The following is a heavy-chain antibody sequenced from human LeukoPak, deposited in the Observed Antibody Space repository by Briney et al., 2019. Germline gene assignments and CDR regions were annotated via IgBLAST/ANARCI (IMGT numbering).Heavy chain of an antibody. Sequence: PSETLSLTCTVSGGSISSSSYYWGWIRQPPGKGLEWIGSIYYSGSTYYNPSLKSRVTISVDTSKNQFSLKLSSVAAADTAVYYCARTLGNPGFYFDYWGQGTLVTVSS. CDR1: GGSISSSSYY. V-gene: IGHV4-39*07. D-gene: IGHD4-23*01. J-gene: IGHJ4*02. CDR3: ARTLGNPGFYFDY. CDR2: IYYSGST.